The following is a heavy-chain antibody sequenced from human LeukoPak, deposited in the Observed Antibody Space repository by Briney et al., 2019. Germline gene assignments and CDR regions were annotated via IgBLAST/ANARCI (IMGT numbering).Heavy chain of an antibody. D-gene: IGHD3-22*01. CDR2: ICYSGST. J-gene: IGHJ4*02. CDR3: ARPYYYDSSGPIDY. Sequence: NPSETLSLTCTVSGGSISSSNYCWAWIRQPPGKALEWIGSICYSGSTYYNPSLKSRLTISLDTSKSQFSLKLSSVTAADTAVYYCARPYYYDSSGPIDYWGQGTLVTVSS. V-gene: IGHV4-39*07. CDR1: GGSISSSNYC.